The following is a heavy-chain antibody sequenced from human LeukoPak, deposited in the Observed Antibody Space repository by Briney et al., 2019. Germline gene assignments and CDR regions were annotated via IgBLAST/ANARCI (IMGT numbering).Heavy chain of an antibody. Sequence: GGSLRLSCAASGFMFSSNWMSWVRLAPGKGLEWVANIKGDGTETYYVDSVKGRFTISRDNAKNSLYLQMNSLRVEDTAVYYCAKEGRSLQTYWGQGTLVTVSS. CDR1: GFMFSSNW. CDR2: IKGDGTET. CDR3: AKEGRSLQTY. V-gene: IGHV3-7*03. J-gene: IGHJ4*02. D-gene: IGHD5-24*01.